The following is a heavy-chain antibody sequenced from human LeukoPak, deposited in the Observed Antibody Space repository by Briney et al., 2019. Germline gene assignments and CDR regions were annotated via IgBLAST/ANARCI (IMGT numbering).Heavy chain of an antibody. V-gene: IGHV4-59*01. CDR1: GGSISSYY. D-gene: IGHD2-21*02. J-gene: IGHJ5*02. CDR2: IYYSGST. Sequence: PSETLFLTCTVSGGSISSYYWSWIRQPPGKGLEWIGYIYYSGSTNYNPSLKSRVTISVDTSKNQFSLKLSSVTAADTAVYYCARDKGRDCGGDCYSNWFDPWGQGTLVTVSS. CDR3: ARDKGRDCGGDCYSNWFDP.